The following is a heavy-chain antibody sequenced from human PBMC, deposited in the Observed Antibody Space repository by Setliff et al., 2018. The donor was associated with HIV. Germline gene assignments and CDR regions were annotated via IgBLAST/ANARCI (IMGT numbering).Heavy chain of an antibody. J-gene: IGHJ4*02. CDR3: TKDHLSGWASDC. CDR2: INQDGSHK. CDR1: GFTFSDHY. V-gene: IGHV3-7*01. D-gene: IGHD6-19*01. Sequence: LRLSCAASGFTFSDHYMDWVRQSPGKGLEWVANINQDGSHKYYVDSVKGRFTISRDNAKNSVYLQMNSLRVEDTAMYYCTKDHLSGWASDCWGQGTLVTVSS.